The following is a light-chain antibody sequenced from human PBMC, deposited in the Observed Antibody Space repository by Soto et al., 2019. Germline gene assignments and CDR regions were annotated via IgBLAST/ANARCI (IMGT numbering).Light chain of an antibody. CDR3: QQYNNWPRM. J-gene: IGKJ1*01. CDR1: QSVSSN. Sequence: EIVMTQSPATLSVSPGERATLSCRASQSVSSNLAWYQQKPGQAPRLLIYGASTRATGIPARFSGSGSGTEFTLIIISLQSEDFAVYYCQQYNNWPRMFGQGTKVDIK. V-gene: IGKV3-15*01. CDR2: GAS.